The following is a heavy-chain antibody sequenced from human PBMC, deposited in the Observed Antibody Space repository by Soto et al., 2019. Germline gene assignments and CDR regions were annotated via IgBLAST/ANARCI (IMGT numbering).Heavy chain of an antibody. CDR1: GGSISTSGYF. V-gene: IGHV4-39*01. D-gene: IGHD4-4*01. CDR3: ATSNWFDP. CDR2: IYYSGST. Sequence: QLQLQESGPGLVKPSETLSLTCTVSGGSISTSGYFWGWIRQPPGKGLEWIGTIYYSGSTYYNPSLKSRVTISVDTSKKQFSLKLSSVTAADTAVYYCATSNWFDPWGQGTLVTVSS. J-gene: IGHJ5*02.